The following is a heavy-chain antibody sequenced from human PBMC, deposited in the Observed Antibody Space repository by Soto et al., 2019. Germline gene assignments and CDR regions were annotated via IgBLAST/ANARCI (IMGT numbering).Heavy chain of an antibody. D-gene: IGHD5-18*01. J-gene: IGHJ6*02. Sequence: SGGSLRLSCAASGFTVSSNYMSWVRQAPGKGLEWVSVIYSGGSTYYADSVKGRFTISRDNSKNTLYLQMNSLRAEDTAVYYCARGGYSYGYGMDVWGQGTTVTVSS. CDR1: GFTVSSNY. CDR2: IYSGGST. V-gene: IGHV3-53*01. CDR3: ARGGYSYGYGMDV.